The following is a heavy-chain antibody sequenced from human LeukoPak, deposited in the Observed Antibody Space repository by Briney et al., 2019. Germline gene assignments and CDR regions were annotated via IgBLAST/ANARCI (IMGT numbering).Heavy chain of an antibody. CDR3: GRVEDGYNYVAY. J-gene: IGHJ4*02. CDR2: INHSGST. CDR1: GGSFSGYY. D-gene: IGHD5-24*01. V-gene: IGHV4-34*01. Sequence: PSETLSLTCAVYGGSFSGYYWTWIRQPPGKGLSGMGEINHSGSTNYNPSLKSRVTISVDTSKNQFSLKLSSVTAADTAIYYCGRVEDGYNYVAYWGQGTLVTVSS.